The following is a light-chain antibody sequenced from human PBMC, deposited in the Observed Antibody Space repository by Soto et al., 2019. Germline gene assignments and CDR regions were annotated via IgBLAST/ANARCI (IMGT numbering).Light chain of an antibody. CDR2: RNN. CDR3: AAWDDSLSGWL. Sequence: QSVLTQPPSASGTPGQRVTISCSGSSSNIGSNYVYWYQQLPGTAPKLLIYRNNQRPSGVPDRFSGSKSGTSASLAISGLRFEDEADYYCAAWDDSLSGWLFGGGTQLTVL. CDR1: SSNIGSNY. J-gene: IGLJ3*02. V-gene: IGLV1-47*01.